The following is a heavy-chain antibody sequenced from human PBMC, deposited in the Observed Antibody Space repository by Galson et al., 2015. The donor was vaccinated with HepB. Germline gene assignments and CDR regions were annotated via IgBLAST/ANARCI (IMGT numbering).Heavy chain of an antibody. Sequence: SLRLSCAASGFTVSSNYMSWVRQAPGKGLEWVSVIYSGGSTYYADSVKGRFTISRHNSKNTLYLQMNSLRAEDTAVYYCARDRYNWSDWWFDPWGQGTLVTVSS. CDR3: ARDRYNWSDWWFDP. D-gene: IGHD1-1*01. CDR2: IYSGGST. J-gene: IGHJ5*02. CDR1: GFTVSSNY. V-gene: IGHV3-53*04.